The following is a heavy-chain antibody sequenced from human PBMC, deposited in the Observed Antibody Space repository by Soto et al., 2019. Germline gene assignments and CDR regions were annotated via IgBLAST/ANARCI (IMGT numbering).Heavy chain of an antibody. D-gene: IGHD3-3*01. V-gene: IGHV3-23*01. CDR2: LSGSGCGT. Sequence: GGSLRVSCAASGFTFRNYAMSWVRQAPGKGVEWVSGLSGSGCGTYYADSVKGRLTISRDNSKNTLYLQMNSLRAEDTAFYYCARLRSCYFPGFDLWGLGTLVTVS. CDR3: ARLRSCYFPGFDL. CDR1: GFTFRNYA. J-gene: IGHJ1*01.